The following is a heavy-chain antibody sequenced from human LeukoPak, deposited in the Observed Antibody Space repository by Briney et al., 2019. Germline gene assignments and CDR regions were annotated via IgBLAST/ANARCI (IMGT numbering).Heavy chain of an antibody. CDR3: AREGYYDSSGYYY. D-gene: IGHD3-22*01. CDR2: INPNSGGT. CDR1: GYNFIGYY. V-gene: IGHV1-2*02. J-gene: IGHJ4*02. Sequence: ASVRVSCVASGYNFIGYYMHWVRQAPGQGLEWMGWINPNSGGTNYAQKFQGRVTMTRDTSISTAYMELSRLRSDDTAVYYCAREGYYDSSGYYYWGQGTLVTVSS.